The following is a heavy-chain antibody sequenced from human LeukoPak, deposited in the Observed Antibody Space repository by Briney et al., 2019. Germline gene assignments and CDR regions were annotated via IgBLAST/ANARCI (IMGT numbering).Heavy chain of an antibody. CDR2: ISGSGGDT. CDR3: ARDQGHDYAPYGSATHAY. CDR1: GFTFSTYA. Sequence: HPGGSLRLSCAASGFTFSTYAVNWVRQTPGKGLEWVSSISGSGGDTHYADSVKGRFTIFRDTSKNTLFLQLSNLRVEDTAVYFCARDQGHDYAPYGSATHAYWGQGTLVAVAS. D-gene: IGHD2-2*01. V-gene: IGHV3-23*01. J-gene: IGHJ4*02.